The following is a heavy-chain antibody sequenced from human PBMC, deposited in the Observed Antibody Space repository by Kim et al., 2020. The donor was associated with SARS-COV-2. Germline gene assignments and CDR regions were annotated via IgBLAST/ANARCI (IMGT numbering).Heavy chain of an antibody. V-gene: IGHV1-46*01. Sequence: ASVKVSCKASGYTFTSYYMHWVRQVPGQGLEWMGIINPSGGSTSYAQKFQGRVTMTRDTSTSTVYMELSSLRSEDTAVYYCARGEEDYYDSSGYSVGMDVWGQGTTVTVSS. D-gene: IGHD3-22*01. J-gene: IGHJ6*02. CDR1: GYTFTSYY. CDR3: ARGEEDYYDSSGYSVGMDV. CDR2: INPSGGST.